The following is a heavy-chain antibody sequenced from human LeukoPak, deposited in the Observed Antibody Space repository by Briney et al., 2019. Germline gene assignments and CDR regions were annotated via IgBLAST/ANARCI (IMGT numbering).Heavy chain of an antibody. V-gene: IGHV3-23*01. CDR3: AKDHGVAVAGMYY. D-gene: IGHD6-19*01. CDR2: ISGSSGTT. J-gene: IGHJ4*02. Sequence: PGGSLRLSCAASGCTFSTFAMSWVRQAPGKGLEWVSSISGSSGTTYYADSVKGRFTISGDNSRNTLYLQMNSLRAEDTAVYYCAKDHGVAVAGMYYWGQGTLVTVSS. CDR1: GCTFSTFA.